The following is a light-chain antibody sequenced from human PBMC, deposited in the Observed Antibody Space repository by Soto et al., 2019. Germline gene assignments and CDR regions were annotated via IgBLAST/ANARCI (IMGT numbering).Light chain of an antibody. V-gene: IGKV1-39*01. CDR1: QNIGRY. CDR2: AAS. Sequence: DIQMTQSPSSLSASVGDRVTITCRASQNIGRYLNWYQQKSGKAPKLLIYAASNLQSGVPSRFSGSGSGTDFTLSIRSLQPGDFATYYCQETYSSPRVTFGPGTKVDIK. J-gene: IGKJ3*01. CDR3: QETYSSPRVT.